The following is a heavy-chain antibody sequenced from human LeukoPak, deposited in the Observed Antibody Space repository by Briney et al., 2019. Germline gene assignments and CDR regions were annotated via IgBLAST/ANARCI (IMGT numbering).Heavy chain of an antibody. D-gene: IGHD2-15*01. J-gene: IGHJ4*02. Sequence: AASVKVSCKASGYTFTGYYMHWVRQAPGQGLEWMGWINPNSGGTNYAQKFQGRVTMTRDTSISTAYMELSRLRSDDTAVYYCARADIVVVVASFDYWGQGTLVTVSS. CDR1: GYTFTGYY. CDR2: INPNSGGT. V-gene: IGHV1-2*02. CDR3: ARADIVVVVASFDY.